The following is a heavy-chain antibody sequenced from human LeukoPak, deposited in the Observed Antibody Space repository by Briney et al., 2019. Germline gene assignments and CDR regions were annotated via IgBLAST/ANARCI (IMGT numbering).Heavy chain of an antibody. D-gene: IGHD3-10*01. CDR1: GASVSIAGFW. V-gene: IGHV4-61*03. J-gene: IGHJ1*01. Sequence: SETLSVTCAVSGASVSIAGFWWNWVRQPPGKGLEWIGQIGYSGTTNYKPSLKSRLTISTDASKNHFSLRLTSVTPADSAVYYCARIGGVFHHWGQGTLVTVSS. CDR3: ARIGGVFHH. CDR2: IGYSGTT.